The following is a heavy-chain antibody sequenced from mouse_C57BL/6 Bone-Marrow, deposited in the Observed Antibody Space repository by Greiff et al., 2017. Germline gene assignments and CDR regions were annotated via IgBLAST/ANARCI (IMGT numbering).Heavy chain of an antibody. CDR2: ISSGSSTI. CDR1: GFTFSDYG. Sequence: EVQGVESGGGLVKPGGSLKLSCAASGFTFSDYGMHWVRQAPEKGLEWVAYISSGSSTIEYADTVKGRFTISRDNAKNTLFLQMTSLTSEDMAMYYCARYDYGPPYAMDYWGQGTSVPVSS. J-gene: IGHJ4*01. CDR3: ARYDYGPPYAMDY. D-gene: IGHD2-4*01. V-gene: IGHV5-17*01.